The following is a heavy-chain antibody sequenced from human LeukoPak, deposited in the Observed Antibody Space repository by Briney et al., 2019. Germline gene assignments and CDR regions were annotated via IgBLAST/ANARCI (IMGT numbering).Heavy chain of an antibody. D-gene: IGHD3-22*01. CDR3: ARCPYGSSGYYSVPSHLDY. CDR1: GFTFSSYW. V-gene: IGHV3-7*01. Sequence: GGSLRLSCAASGFTFSSYWMTWVRQAPGKGLEWVANIKQDGSAKYYVDSLRGRFSISRDNVKNSLFLQMNSLSAEDTAVYYCARCPYGSSGYYSVPSHLDYWGQGTLVTVSS. J-gene: IGHJ4*02. CDR2: IKQDGSAK.